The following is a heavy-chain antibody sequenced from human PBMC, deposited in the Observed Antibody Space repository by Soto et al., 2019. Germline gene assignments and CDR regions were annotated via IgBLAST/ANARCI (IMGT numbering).Heavy chain of an antibody. CDR2: INPSGVST. CDR3: ARDNSESNSWWVDP. V-gene: IGHV1-46*01. J-gene: IGHJ5*02. Sequence: QVQLVQSGAEVKQPWASVKVSCKASGFTFSRYYMHWVRQAPGQGLEWMGLINPSGVSTNYAQKFQGRVNLTRDTSTSTVSMEMSSLRSEDTAVYYCARDNSESNSWWVDPWGQGTLVTVS. D-gene: IGHD1-26*01. CDR1: GFTFSRYY.